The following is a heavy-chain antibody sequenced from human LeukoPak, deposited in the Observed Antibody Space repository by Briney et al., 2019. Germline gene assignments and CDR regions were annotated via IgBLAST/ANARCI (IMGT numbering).Heavy chain of an antibody. D-gene: IGHD3-22*01. CDR1: GGSISTYY. Sequence: SETLSLTCTISGGSISTYYWSWIRQSPGQGLEWIGYIYYSGSSSYNPALESRVTISVDTSKNQFSLKLSSVTAADTAVYYCARGGYYDSSGSQKPFDYWGQGTLVTVSS. J-gene: IGHJ4*02. CDR2: IYYSGSS. CDR3: ARGGYYDSSGSQKPFDY. V-gene: IGHV4-59*12.